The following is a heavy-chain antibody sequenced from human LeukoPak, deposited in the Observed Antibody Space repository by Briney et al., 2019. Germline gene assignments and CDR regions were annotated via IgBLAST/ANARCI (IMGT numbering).Heavy chain of an antibody. Sequence: SVKVSCKASGGTFSSYAISWVRQAPGQGLEWMGGIIPIFGTADYAQKFQGRVTITADESTSTAYMELSSLRSEDTAVYYCARGTYYYDSSGFEFDYWGQGTLVTVSS. CDR1: GGTFSSYA. V-gene: IGHV1-69*13. D-gene: IGHD3-22*01. CDR3: ARGTYYYDSSGFEFDY. CDR2: IIPIFGTA. J-gene: IGHJ4*02.